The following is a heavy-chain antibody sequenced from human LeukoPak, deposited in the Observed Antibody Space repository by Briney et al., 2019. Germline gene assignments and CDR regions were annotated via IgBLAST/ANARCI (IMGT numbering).Heavy chain of an antibody. CDR2: ITSISSYI. CDR3: ARRREWLRFHGYSSSWSFDY. V-gene: IGHV3-21*04. CDR1: GFTFSSYT. D-gene: IGHD6-13*01. J-gene: IGHJ4*02. Sequence: GGSLRLSCAASGFTFSSYTMNWVRQAPGKGPEWVSSITSISSYIYYADSVKGRFTISRDNARNSLYLQMNSLRAEDTAVYYCARRREWLRFHGYSSSWSFDYWGQGTLVTVSS.